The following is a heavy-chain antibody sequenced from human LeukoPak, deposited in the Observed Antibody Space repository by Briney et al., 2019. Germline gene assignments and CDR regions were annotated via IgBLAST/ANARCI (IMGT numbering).Heavy chain of an antibody. V-gene: IGHV1-18*01. J-gene: IGHJ4*02. Sequence: GASVKVSCKASGYTFTSYGTSWVRQAPGQGLEWMGWISAYNGNTNYAQKLQGRVTMTTDTSTSTAYMELRSLRSDDTAVYYCARDPLPVLGYCSSTSCPVDYWGQGTLVTVSS. D-gene: IGHD2-2*01. CDR3: ARDPLPVLGYCSSTSCPVDY. CDR2: ISAYNGNT. CDR1: GYTFTSYG.